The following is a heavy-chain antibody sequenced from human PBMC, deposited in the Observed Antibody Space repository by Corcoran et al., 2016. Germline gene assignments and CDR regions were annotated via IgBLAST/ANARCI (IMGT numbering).Heavy chain of an antibody. J-gene: IGHJ3*02. CDR2: ISYDGSNK. Sequence: QVQLVESGGGVVQPGRSLRLSCAASGFTFSSYGMHWVRQAPGKGLEWVAVISYDGSNKYYAASVKGRFTISSDNSKNTLYLQMNSLRAEETAVDYCAKPDYGGNPGDAFDIWGQGTMVTVSS. D-gene: IGHD4-17*01. CDR1: GFTFSSYG. V-gene: IGHV3-30*18. CDR3: AKPDYGGNPGDAFDI.